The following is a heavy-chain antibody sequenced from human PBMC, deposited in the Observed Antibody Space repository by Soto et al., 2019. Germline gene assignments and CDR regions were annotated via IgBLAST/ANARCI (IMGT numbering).Heavy chain of an antibody. CDR3: ARGWGTIFDY. Sequence: PSETLSLTCAVYGGSFSGYYWNWIRQPPGKGLEWIGEINHSGSTNYNPSLKSRVTISVDTSKNQFSLKLSSVTAADTAVYYCARGWGTIFDYWGQGALVT. CDR2: INHSGST. V-gene: IGHV4-34*01. D-gene: IGHD7-27*01. CDR1: GGSFSGYY. J-gene: IGHJ4*02.